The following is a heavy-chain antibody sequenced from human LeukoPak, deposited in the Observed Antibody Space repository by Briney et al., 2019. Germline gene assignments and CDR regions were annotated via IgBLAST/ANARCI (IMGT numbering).Heavy chain of an antibody. D-gene: IGHD1-14*01. CDR3: ARGGITGTTNWFDP. J-gene: IGHJ5*02. CDR2: INHSGRT. Sequence: SETLSLTCAVYGGSFSGYYWSWIRQPPGKGLEWIGEINHSGRTNYNPSLKSRVTISVDTSKNQFSLKLSSVTAADTAVYYCARGGITGTTNWFDPWGQGTLVTVSS. V-gene: IGHV4-34*01. CDR1: GGSFSGYY.